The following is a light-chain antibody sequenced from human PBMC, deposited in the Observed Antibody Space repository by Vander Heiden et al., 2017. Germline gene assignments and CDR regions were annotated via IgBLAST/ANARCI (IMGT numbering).Light chain of an antibody. J-gene: IGLJ3*02. CDR3: QSADSSGARGV. CDR1: ALPKQY. CDR2: KDT. Sequence: SYELTQPPSVSVSQHQTARITCSGDALPKQYAYWYQQNPVQAPVLVIYKDTERPSGIPERFSGSRSGTTVTLTISGVQSEDEADYYCQSADSSGARGVFGGGTKLTVL. V-gene: IGLV3-25*03.